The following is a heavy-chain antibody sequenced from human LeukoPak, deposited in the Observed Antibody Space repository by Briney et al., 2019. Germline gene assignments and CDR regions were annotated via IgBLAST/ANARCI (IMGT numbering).Heavy chain of an antibody. Sequence: PGGSLRLSCAASGFTFSSYWMSWVRQAPGKGLEWVANIKQDGSEKYYVDSVKGRFTISRDNAKNSLYLQMNSLRAEDTAVYYCARDVPGQGMPFDYWGQGTLVTVSS. CDR2: IKQDGSEK. D-gene: IGHD2-2*01. CDR1: GFTFSSYW. V-gene: IGHV3-7*01. J-gene: IGHJ4*02. CDR3: ARDVPGQGMPFDY.